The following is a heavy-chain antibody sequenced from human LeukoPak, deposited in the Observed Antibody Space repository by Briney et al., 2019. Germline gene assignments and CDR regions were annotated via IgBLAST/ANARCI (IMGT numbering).Heavy chain of an antibody. CDR2: ISGSGGST. CDR1: GFTFSSYA. CDR3: PRRKDCSGGSCFYFDY. V-gene: IGHV3-23*01. Sequence: PGGSLRLSCAASGFTFSSYAMSWVRQAPGKGLEWVSAISGSGGSTYYADSVKGRFTISRDNSKNTLYLQMNSLRAEDTAVYYCPRRKDCSGGSCFYFDYWGQGTLVTVSS. J-gene: IGHJ4*02. D-gene: IGHD2-15*01.